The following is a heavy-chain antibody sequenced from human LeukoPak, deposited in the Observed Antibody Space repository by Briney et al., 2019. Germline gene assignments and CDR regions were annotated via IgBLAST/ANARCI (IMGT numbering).Heavy chain of an antibody. V-gene: IGHV5-51*01. J-gene: IGHJ3*01. D-gene: IGHD1-1*01. Sequence: GESLKISCKASGYSFANYWIDWVRQKPGKSLEWMGLIQPGDSQTRYSPSFQGQVTFSDDKSINTAYLQWSSLRASDTAMYYCARRLETGGFDVWGQGTMVTVSP. CDR3: ARRLETGGFDV. CDR1: GYSFANYW. CDR2: IQPGDSQT.